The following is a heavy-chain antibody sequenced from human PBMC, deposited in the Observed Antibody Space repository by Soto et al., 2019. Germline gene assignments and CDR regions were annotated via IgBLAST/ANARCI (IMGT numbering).Heavy chain of an antibody. V-gene: IGHV4-59*01. CDR3: ARGREDHVDHHFGHLFDS. Sequence: PSETLSLTCTVSGDSIRDFFWSWVRQPPGKGLEWIGLVHHTGNTNYNPSLETRVTMLIDASANHFSLTLTSVTPADAAIYYCARGREDHVDHHFGHLFDSWGQGTLVTVSS. CDR1: GDSIRDFF. J-gene: IGHJ4*02. D-gene: IGHD3-10*01. CDR2: VHHTGNT.